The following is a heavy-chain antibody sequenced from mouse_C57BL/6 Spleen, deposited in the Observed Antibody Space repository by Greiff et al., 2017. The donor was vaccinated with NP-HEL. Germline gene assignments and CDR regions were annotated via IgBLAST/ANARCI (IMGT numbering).Heavy chain of an antibody. J-gene: IGHJ4*01. CDR2: IYPGDGDT. V-gene: IGHV1-80*01. Sequence: QVQLQQSGAELVKPGASVKISCKASGYAFSSYWMNWVKQRPGKGLEWIGQIYPGDGDTNYNGKFKGKATLTADKSSSTAYMQLSSLTSEDSAVYFCARSTMTAYYAMDYWGQGTSVTVSS. CDR3: ARSTMTAYYAMDY. CDR1: GYAFSSYW. D-gene: IGHD2-4*01.